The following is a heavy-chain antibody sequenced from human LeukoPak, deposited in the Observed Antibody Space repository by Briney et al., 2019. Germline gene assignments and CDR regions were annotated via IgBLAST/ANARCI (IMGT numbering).Heavy chain of an antibody. Sequence: GGSLRLSCAASGFTFSDFYMSWLRQTPGKGLEWVSYISTTGTTMDYADSVKGRFTISRDNAKDSLYLQMNNLGAEDTAVYYCARGHTYGMIWGQGTLVTVSS. CDR1: GFTFSDFY. J-gene: IGHJ1*01. CDR2: ISTTGTTM. V-gene: IGHV3-11*01. CDR3: ARGHTYGMI. D-gene: IGHD5-18*01.